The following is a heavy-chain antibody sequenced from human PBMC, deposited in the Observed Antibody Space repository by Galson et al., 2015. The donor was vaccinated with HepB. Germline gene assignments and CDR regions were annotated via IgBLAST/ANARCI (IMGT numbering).Heavy chain of an antibody. V-gene: IGHV1-69*06. CDR1: GGPLGSSG. J-gene: IGHJ6*02. D-gene: IGHD3-22*01. CDR3: ARDLRRYYDPGDYHYFGLDV. CDR2: IIPMFSTI. Sequence: SVKVSCKASGGPLGSSGISWVRQAPGQGLEWMGEIIPMFSTINYAQKFQGRVTITADKSTTTAYMELNSLRPEDTAVYYCARDLRRYYDPGDYHYFGLDVWGQGTAVTVSS.